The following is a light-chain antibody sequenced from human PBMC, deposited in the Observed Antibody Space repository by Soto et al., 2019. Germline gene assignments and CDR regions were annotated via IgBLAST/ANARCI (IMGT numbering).Light chain of an antibody. CDR2: DVS. Sequence: QSVLTQPRSVSGSPGQSVTISCTGISSGVGRSNFVSWYQHHPGKAPKLVIYDVSQRPSGVPDRFAGSKSGSTASLTISGLQAEDEADYFCCSYAGSYTWVFGGGTQLTVL. V-gene: IGLV2-11*01. J-gene: IGLJ7*01. CDR1: SSGVGRSNF. CDR3: CSYAGSYTWV.